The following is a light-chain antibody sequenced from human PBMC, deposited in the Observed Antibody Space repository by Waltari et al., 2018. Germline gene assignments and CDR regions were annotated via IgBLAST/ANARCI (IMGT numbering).Light chain of an antibody. J-gene: IGLJ2*01. V-gene: IGLV2-8*01. CDR2: EVS. CDR1: SSDVGGYNF. CDR3: SSYVANNNPV. Sequence: QSALTQPPSASGSPGQSVTISCTGTSSDVGGYNFVSWYQHHPGKAPRPIIYEVSERPSGVPDRFSGAKSGNTAALAVSGLQAEDEADYYCSSYVANNNPVFGGGTKLTVL.